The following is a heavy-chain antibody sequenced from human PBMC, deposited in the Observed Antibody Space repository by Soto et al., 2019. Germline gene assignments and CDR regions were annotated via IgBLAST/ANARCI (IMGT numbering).Heavy chain of an antibody. CDR1: GGSISSGGYY. D-gene: IGHD3-10*01. Sequence: SETLSLTCTVSGGSISSGGYYWSWIRQHPGKGLEWIGYIYYSGSTYYNPSLKSRVTISVDTSKNQFSLKLSSVTAADTAVYYCARDRLYYGSGSYYPHAWYFDDWGQGTLVTVSS. CDR2: IYYSGST. CDR3: ARDRLYYGSGSYYPHAWYFDD. J-gene: IGHJ4*02. V-gene: IGHV4-31*03.